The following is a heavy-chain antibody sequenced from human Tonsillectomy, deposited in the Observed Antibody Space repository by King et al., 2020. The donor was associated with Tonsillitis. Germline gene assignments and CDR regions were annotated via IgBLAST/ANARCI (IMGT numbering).Heavy chain of an antibody. Sequence: QLVQSGAEVKKPGSSVKVSCKASGGTFSSHIISWVRQAPGQGLEWMGGIIPIFGTANYAQKFQGRVTITADESTSTAYMEVSSLRSEDTAVYYCAREPTPIVATITYYFDYWGQGTLVTVSS. CDR3: AREPTPIVATITYYFDY. CDR2: IIPIFGTA. CDR1: GGTFSSHI. V-gene: IGHV1-69*01. D-gene: IGHD5-12*01. J-gene: IGHJ4*02.